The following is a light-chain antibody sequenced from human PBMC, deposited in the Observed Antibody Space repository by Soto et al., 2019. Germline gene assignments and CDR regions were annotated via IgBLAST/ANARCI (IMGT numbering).Light chain of an antibody. Sequence: DTEMTQSPLSLPVTPGEPASISCRSSQSLLHSNGYNYLDWYLQKPGQSPQLLIYLGSSRASGVPDRFSGSGSGTDFTLKISRVEAEDVGVYYCMQALQTPPTFGQGTKVDIK. J-gene: IGKJ2*01. CDR1: QSLLHSNGYNY. CDR2: LGS. V-gene: IGKV2-28*01. CDR3: MQALQTPPT.